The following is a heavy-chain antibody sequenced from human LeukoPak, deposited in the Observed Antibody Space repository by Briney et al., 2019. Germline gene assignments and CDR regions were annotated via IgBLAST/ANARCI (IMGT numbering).Heavy chain of an antibody. V-gene: IGHV3-23*01. CDR2: ISGRGGST. J-gene: IGHJ4*02. CDR3: AKVGEPYGSGSYYVDY. D-gene: IGHD3-10*01. Sequence: GGSLRLSCEASGFTFSTFAMIWVRQPPGKGLEWVSAISGRGGSTYYADSVKGRFTISRDNSKNTLYLQMNSLRAEDTAVYYCAKVGEPYGSGSYYVDYWGQGTLVTVSS. CDR1: GFTFSTFA.